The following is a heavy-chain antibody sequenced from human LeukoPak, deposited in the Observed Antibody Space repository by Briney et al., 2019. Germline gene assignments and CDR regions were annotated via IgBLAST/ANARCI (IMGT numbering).Heavy chain of an antibody. D-gene: IGHD1-26*01. V-gene: IGHV3-9*01. J-gene: IGHJ4*02. CDR2: ISWNSGSI. Sequence: PGGSLRLSCAASGFTFDDYAMHWVRQAPGKGLEWVSGISWNSGSIGYADSVKGRFTISRDNAKNSLYLQMNSLRAEDTALYYCAKNVNSGSYSAFDYWGRGTLVTVSS. CDR3: AKNVNSGSYSAFDY. CDR1: GFTFDDYA.